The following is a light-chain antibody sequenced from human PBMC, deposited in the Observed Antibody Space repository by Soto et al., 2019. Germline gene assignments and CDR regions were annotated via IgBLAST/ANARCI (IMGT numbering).Light chain of an antibody. CDR3: QQYNNWPLYT. V-gene: IGKV3-15*01. Sequence: EIVMTQSPATLSVSPGERATLSSRASQSVSSNLAWYQQKPGQAPRLLIYGTSTRATGIPARFSGSGSGTDFTLTISSLQSEDFAVYYCQQYNNWPLYTFGQGTKLEIK. J-gene: IGKJ2*01. CDR1: QSVSSN. CDR2: GTS.